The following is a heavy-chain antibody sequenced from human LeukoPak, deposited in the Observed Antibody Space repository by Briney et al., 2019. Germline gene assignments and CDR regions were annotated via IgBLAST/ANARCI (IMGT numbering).Heavy chain of an antibody. J-gene: IGHJ4*02. CDR3: ARGDYYDFWSGYLFSDY. Sequence: AGRSLRLSCAASGFTFSSYGMHWVRQAPGKGLEWVAVIWYDGSNKYYADSVKGRFTISRDNSKNTLYLQMNSLRAEDTAVYYCARGDYYDFWSGYLFSDYWGQGTLVTVSS. D-gene: IGHD3-3*01. V-gene: IGHV3-33*01. CDR2: IWYDGSNK. CDR1: GFTFSSYG.